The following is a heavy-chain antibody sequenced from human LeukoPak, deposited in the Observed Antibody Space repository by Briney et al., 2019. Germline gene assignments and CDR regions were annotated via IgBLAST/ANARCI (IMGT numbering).Heavy chain of an antibody. D-gene: IGHD5-24*01. Sequence: SGPMLVNPTQTLTLTCTFSGFSLSTSGVGVGWIRQPPGKALEWLALIYWNDDKRYSPSLKSRLTITKDTSKNQVVLTMTNMDPVDTAACYCAHRPSRWLPINWGQGTLVTVSS. CDR3: AHRPSRWLPIN. CDR1: GFSLSTSGVG. CDR2: IYWNDDK. J-gene: IGHJ4*02. V-gene: IGHV2-5*01.